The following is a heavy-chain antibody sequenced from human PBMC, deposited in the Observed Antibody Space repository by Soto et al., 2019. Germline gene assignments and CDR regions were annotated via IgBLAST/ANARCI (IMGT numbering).Heavy chain of an antibody. J-gene: IGHJ4*02. V-gene: IGHV4-31*03. D-gene: IGHD6-19*01. CDR2: IYYSGST. CDR3: ATLKADEKALNY. CDR1: GGSISSGGYY. Sequence: QVQLQESGPGLVKPSQTLSLTCTVSGGSISSGGYYWSWIRQHPGKGLEWIGYIYYSGSTYYNPSIKSRVTISIDTSKNHFSLTLNSVTAADTAVYYCATLKADEKALNYWGQGTLVTVSS.